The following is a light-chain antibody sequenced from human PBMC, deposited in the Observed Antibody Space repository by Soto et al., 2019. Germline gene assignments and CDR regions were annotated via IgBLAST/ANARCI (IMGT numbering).Light chain of an antibody. CDR1: TSNIGADYD. CDR3: QSYDSSLRGSV. J-gene: IGLJ2*01. V-gene: IGLV1-40*01. Sequence: QSVLTQPPSVSGAPGQRVTISCTGSTSNIGADYDVHWYRHLPGTTPTLLIYGNNNRPSGVPDRFSGSKSGTSASLAITGLQVEDEGDYYCQSYDSSLRGSVFGGWTKLTVL. CDR2: GNN.